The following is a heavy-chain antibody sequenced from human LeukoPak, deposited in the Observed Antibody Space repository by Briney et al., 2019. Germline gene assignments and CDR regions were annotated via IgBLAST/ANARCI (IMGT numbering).Heavy chain of an antibody. CDR3: ARDPGIAVAGDYYYYGMDV. D-gene: IGHD6-19*01. J-gene: IGHJ6*02. CDR2: ISAYNGNT. CDR1: GYTFTSYG. Sequence: ASVKVSCKASGYTFTSYGISWARQAPGQGLEWMGWISAYNGNTNYAQKLQGRVTMTTDTSTSTAYMELRSLRSDDTAVYYCARDPGIAVAGDYYYYGMDVWGQGTTVTVSS. V-gene: IGHV1-18*01.